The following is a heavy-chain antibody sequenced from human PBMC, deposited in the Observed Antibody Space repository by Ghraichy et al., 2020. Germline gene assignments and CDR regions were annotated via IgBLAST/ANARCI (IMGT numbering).Heavy chain of an antibody. J-gene: IGHJ5*02. Sequence: GGSLRLSCAASGFTFSSYAMSWVRQTPGKGLEWVSGITAGGGSAYYADSVKGRFTISRDNSKNTLCLQMNSLRVEDTAVYYCAKKGSGGSGWEGWGFDPWGQGTLVTVSS. V-gene: IGHV3-23*01. CDR2: ITAGGGSA. CDR3: AKKGSGGSGWEGWGFDP. D-gene: IGHD6-19*01. CDR1: GFTFSSYA.